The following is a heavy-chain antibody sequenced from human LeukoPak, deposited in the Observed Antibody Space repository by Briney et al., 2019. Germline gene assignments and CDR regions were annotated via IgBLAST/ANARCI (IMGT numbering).Heavy chain of an antibody. CDR3: AKGSSTWLSYFDY. J-gene: IGHJ4*02. CDR1: GFTFSSYV. D-gene: IGHD6-13*01. V-gene: IGHV3-23*01. CDR2: LSGSIGST. Sequence: GGSLRLSCAASGFTFSSYVMNWVRQAPGKGLEWVPALSGSIGSTYYADSVKGRFTISRDNSKNTLFLQMTSLRAHDTAVYYCAKGSSTWLSYFDYWGQGTLVTVSS.